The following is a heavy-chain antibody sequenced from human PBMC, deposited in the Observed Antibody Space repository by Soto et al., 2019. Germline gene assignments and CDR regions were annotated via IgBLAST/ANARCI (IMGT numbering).Heavy chain of an antibody. CDR3: ARSYGDLPDY. CDR2: IYYSGST. J-gene: IGHJ4*02. CDR1: GGSIGTYF. Sequence: QVQLQESGPGLVKPSETLSLNCSVSGGSIGTYFCGWIRQPPGKGLEWIGHIYYSGSTSYNPSLRSRVTISLDSSKYQFSLRLRSVSAADTAVYYCARSYGDLPDYWGQGTLVTVSS. V-gene: IGHV4-59*08. D-gene: IGHD4-17*01.